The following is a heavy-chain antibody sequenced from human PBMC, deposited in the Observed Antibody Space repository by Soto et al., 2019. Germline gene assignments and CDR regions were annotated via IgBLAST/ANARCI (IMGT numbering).Heavy chain of an antibody. CDR3: VRDGTKTLRDWFDP. CDR1: GASISGYY. CDR2: IYATGTT. V-gene: IGHV4-4*07. D-gene: IGHD1-1*01. Sequence: TLSLTCTVSGASISGYYWSWIRKSAGKGLEWIGRIYATGTTDYNPSLKSRVMMSVDTSKKQFSLRLRSVTAADTAVYYCVRDGTKTLRDWFDPWGQGISVTVSS. J-gene: IGHJ5*02.